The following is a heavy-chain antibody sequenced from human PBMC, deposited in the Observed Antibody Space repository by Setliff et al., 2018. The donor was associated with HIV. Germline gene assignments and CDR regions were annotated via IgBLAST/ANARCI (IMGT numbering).Heavy chain of an antibody. V-gene: IGHV4-59*08. D-gene: IGHD6-19*01. CDR3: ARTSIRSGWGRNNWFDP. J-gene: IGHJ5*02. Sequence: PSETLSLTCSVSGVSITNNYWTWIRQPPGKGLEWIGFIYYSGTTNYNPSLKSRVTMSLDTSKNQFSLKLSSVTAADTAVYYCARTSIRSGWGRNNWFDPWGQGTLVTVSS. CDR1: GVSITNNY. CDR2: IYYSGTT.